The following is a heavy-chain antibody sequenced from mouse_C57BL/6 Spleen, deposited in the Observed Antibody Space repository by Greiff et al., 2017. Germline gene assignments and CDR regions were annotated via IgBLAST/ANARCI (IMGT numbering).Heavy chain of an antibody. CDR1: GYTFTDYY. V-gene: IGHV1-19*01. J-gene: IGHJ4*01. CDR3: ARDYSNGNAMDY. Sequence: EVQLQQSGPVLVKPGASVKMSCKASGYTFTDYYMNWVKQSHGKSLEWIGVINPYNGGTSYNQKFKGKATLTVDKSSSKAYMELNSLTSEDSAVYYGARDYSNGNAMDYWGQGTSVTVSS. CDR2: INPYNGGT. D-gene: IGHD2-5*01.